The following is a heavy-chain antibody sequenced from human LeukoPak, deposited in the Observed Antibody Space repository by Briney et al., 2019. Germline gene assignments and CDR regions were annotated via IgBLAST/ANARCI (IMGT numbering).Heavy chain of an antibody. CDR2: IKEDGSEK. Sequence: GGSLRLSCAASGFTFSSYWMHWVRQAPGKGLEWVANIKEDGSEKDYVDSVRGRFTISRDNAKNSVNLQMNSLRAEEDTAVYYCARDGPTAYFDHWGQGALVTVSS. CDR3: ARDGPTAYFDH. CDR1: GFTFSSYW. D-gene: IGHD5-18*01. V-gene: IGHV3-7*01. J-gene: IGHJ4*02.